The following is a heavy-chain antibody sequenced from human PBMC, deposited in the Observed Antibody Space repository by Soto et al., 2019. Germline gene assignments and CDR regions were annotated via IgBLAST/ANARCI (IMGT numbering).Heavy chain of an antibody. J-gene: IGHJ4*02. Sequence: QVQLVESGGGVVQPGRSLRLSCAASGFTFSSYGMHWVRQAPGKGLEWVAVISYDGSNKYYADSVKGRFTISRDNSKNTLYLQMNSRRAEDTAVYYCAKDRSGSDPVSDYWGQGTLVTVSS. CDR2: ISYDGSNK. CDR1: GFTFSSYG. CDR3: AKDRSGSDPVSDY. V-gene: IGHV3-30*18. D-gene: IGHD1-26*01.